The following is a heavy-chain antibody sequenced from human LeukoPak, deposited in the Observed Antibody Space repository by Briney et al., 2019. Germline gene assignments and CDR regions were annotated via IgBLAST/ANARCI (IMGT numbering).Heavy chain of an antibody. Sequence: GGSLRRSCAASGLTFSSYGMHWVRQAPGKGLEWVAVISYDGSNKYYADSVKGRFTISRDNSKNTLYLQMNSLRAEDTAVYYCAKDLGYVNYYYGMDVWGQGTTVTVSS. D-gene: IGHD1-1*01. CDR3: AKDLGYVNYYYGMDV. V-gene: IGHV3-30*18. CDR2: ISYDGSNK. J-gene: IGHJ6*02. CDR1: GLTFSSYG.